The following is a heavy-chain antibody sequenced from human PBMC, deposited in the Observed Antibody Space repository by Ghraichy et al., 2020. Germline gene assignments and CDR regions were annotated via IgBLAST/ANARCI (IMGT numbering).Heavy chain of an antibody. CDR2: IKQDESAK. CDR3: AMGVAAGR. V-gene: IGHV3-7*01. CDR1: GFTFSRIW. Sequence: GGSLRLSCVASGFTFSRIWMSWVRQAPGKGLEWVANIKQDESAKYYVDSVKGRFTISRDNAKNSLFLQMNSLRSADTAVYYCAMGVAAGRWGQGTLVTVSS. J-gene: IGHJ4*02. D-gene: IGHD6-13*01.